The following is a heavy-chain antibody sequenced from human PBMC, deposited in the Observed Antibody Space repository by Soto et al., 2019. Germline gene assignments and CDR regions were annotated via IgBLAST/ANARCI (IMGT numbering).Heavy chain of an antibody. Sequence: TSETLSLTCDVYGGSFSGYYWSWIRQPPGKGLEWIGEINHSGSTNYNPSLKSRVTISVDTSKNQFSLKLSSVTAADTAVYYCARAGANTIFGVVITYYYYGMDVWGQGTTVTVSS. CDR2: INHSGST. J-gene: IGHJ6*02. D-gene: IGHD3-3*01. V-gene: IGHV4-34*01. CDR1: GGSFSGYY. CDR3: ARAGANTIFGVVITYYYYGMDV.